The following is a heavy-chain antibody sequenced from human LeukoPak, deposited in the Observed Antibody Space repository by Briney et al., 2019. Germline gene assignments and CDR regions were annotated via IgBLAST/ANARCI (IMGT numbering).Heavy chain of an antibody. CDR3: AELGITMIGGV. Sequence: PGGSLRLSCAASGFTFSSYWMSWVRQAPGKGLEWVANIKQDGSEKHYVDSVKGRFTISRDNDKNSLYLQMNSLRAEDTAVYYCAELGITMIGGVWGKGTTVTISS. CDR2: IKQDGSEK. CDR1: GFTFSSYW. J-gene: IGHJ6*04. V-gene: IGHV3-7*01. D-gene: IGHD3-10*02.